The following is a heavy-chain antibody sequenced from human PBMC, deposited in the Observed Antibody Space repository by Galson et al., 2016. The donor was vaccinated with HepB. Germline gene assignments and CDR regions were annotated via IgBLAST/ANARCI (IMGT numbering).Heavy chain of an antibody. D-gene: IGHD6-19*01. V-gene: IGHV3-33*01. J-gene: IGHJ4*02. Sequence: SLRLSCAASEFTFSTYGMHWVRQAPGKGLEWVALIWHDGSNKYYADSVKGRFTISRDNPKNTLYLQMNSLRAEDTAVYFCAREDPGIVVAALDYWGQGTLVTVSS. CDR1: EFTFSTYG. CDR3: AREDPGIVVAALDY. CDR2: IWHDGSNK.